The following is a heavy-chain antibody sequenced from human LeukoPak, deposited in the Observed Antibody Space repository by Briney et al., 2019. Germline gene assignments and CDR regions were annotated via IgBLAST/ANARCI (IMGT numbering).Heavy chain of an antibody. CDR2: IWFEGSNK. J-gene: IGHJ6*02. CDR1: GFTFSSYG. D-gene: IGHD3-9*01. CDR3: ARVGPARYDILTGSHLASYYYYGMDV. V-gene: IGHV3-33*01. Sequence: GGSLRLSCAASGFTFSSYGMHWVRQAPGKGLEWVAVIWFEGSNKYYGDSVKGRFTISRDNSKNTLYLQMNSLRAEDTAVYYCARVGPARYDILTGSHLASYYYYGMDVWGQGTTVTVSS.